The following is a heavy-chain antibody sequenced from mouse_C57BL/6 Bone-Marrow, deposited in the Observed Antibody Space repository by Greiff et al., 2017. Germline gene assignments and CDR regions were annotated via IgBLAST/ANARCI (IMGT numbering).Heavy chain of an antibody. V-gene: IGHV1-64*01. CDR3: ARGREYFDY. Sequence: QVQLQQPGAELVKPGASVKLSCKASGYTFTSYWMHWVKQRPGQGLEWIGMIHPNSGSTNYNEKFKSKATLTVDKPSSPAYMQLSSLTSEDSAVYYCARGREYFDYWGQGTTLTVSS. CDR2: IHPNSGST. J-gene: IGHJ2*01. CDR1: GYTFTSYW.